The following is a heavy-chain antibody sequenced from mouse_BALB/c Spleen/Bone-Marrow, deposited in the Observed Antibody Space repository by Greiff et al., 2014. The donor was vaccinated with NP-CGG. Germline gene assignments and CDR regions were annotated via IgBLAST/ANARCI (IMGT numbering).Heavy chain of an antibody. CDR1: GFTFSDYY. J-gene: IGHJ3*01. Sequence: VQLKESGGGLVKPGGSLKLSCAASGFTFSDYYMYWVRQTPEKRLEWVATISDGGSYTYYPDSVKGRFTISRDNAKNNLYLQMSSLKSEDTAMYYCARDRTITTGGGFAYWGQGTLVTVSA. D-gene: IGHD2-4*01. CDR3: ARDRTITTGGGFAY. V-gene: IGHV5-4*02. CDR2: ISDGGSYT.